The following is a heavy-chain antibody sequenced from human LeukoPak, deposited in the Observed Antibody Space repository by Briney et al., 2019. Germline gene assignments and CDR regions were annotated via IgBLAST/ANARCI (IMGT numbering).Heavy chain of an antibody. Sequence: SETLSLTCTVSGGSISSGDYYWSWIRQPPGKGLEWIGYIYYSGSTYYNPSLKSRVTISVDTSKNQFSLKLSSVTAADTAVYYCARGSFGSGWYWYFDLWGRGTLVTVSS. D-gene: IGHD6-19*01. CDR1: GGSISSGDYY. J-gene: IGHJ2*01. CDR3: ARGSFGSGWYWYFDL. V-gene: IGHV4-30-4*08. CDR2: IYYSGST.